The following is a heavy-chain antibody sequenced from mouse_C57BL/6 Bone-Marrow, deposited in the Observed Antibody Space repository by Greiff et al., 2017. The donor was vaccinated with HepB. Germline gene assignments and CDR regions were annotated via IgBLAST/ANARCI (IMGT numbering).Heavy chain of an antibody. D-gene: IGHD2-5*01. V-gene: IGHV5-9-1*02. Sequence: EVKLVESGEGLVKPGGSLKLSCAASGFTFSSYAMSWVRQTPEKRLEWVAYISSGGDYIYYADTVKGRFTISRDNARNTLYLQMSSLKSEDTAMYYCTRHSKGGYYAMDYWGQGTSVTVSS. J-gene: IGHJ4*01. CDR2: ISSGGDYI. CDR1: GFTFSSYA. CDR3: TRHSKGGYYAMDY.